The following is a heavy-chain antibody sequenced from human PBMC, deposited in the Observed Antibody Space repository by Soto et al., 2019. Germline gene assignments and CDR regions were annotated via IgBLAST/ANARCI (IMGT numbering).Heavy chain of an antibody. V-gene: IGHV4-39*01. CDR3: AMPSSYDILTGYYRRGDAFDI. CDR2: IYYSGST. CDR1: GGSISSSSYY. D-gene: IGHD3-9*01. Sequence: SETLSLTCTVSGGSISSSSYYWGWIRQPPGKGLEWIGSIYYSGSTYYNPSLKSRVTISVDTSKNQFSLKLSSVTAADTAVYYCAMPSSYDILTGYYRRGDAFDIWGQGTMVTVSS. J-gene: IGHJ3*02.